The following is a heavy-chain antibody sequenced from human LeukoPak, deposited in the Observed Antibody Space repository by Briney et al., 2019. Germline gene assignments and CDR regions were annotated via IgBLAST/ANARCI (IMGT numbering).Heavy chain of an antibody. Sequence: GGSLRLSCAASGFTFSDYYMSWIRQAPGKGLEWVSYISFSGSPTQYADSVKGRFTISRDNAKNSLYLQMNSLRDEDTAVYYCAKDRDTFGGVIAPFDYWGQGTLVTVSS. CDR3: AKDRDTFGGVIAPFDY. J-gene: IGHJ4*02. V-gene: IGHV3-11*01. CDR1: GFTFSDYY. CDR2: ISFSGSPT. D-gene: IGHD3-16*02.